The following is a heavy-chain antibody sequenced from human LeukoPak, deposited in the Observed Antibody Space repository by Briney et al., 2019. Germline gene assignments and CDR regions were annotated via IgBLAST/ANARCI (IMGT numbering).Heavy chain of an antibody. D-gene: IGHD4-11*01. V-gene: IGHV3-23*01. Sequence: GGSLRLSCTASGFTFGDYAMSWFRQAPGKGLEWVSAIRGSGGSTYYADSVRGRFTISRDNSKNTLYVQMNSLRAEDTAIYYCAKDLVDYGNDGPGAFHIWGQGTMVTVSS. J-gene: IGHJ3*02. CDR3: AKDLVDYGNDGPGAFHI. CDR2: IRGSGGST. CDR1: GFTFGDYA.